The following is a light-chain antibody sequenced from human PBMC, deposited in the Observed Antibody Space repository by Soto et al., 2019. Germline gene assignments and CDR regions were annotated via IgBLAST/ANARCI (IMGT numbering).Light chain of an antibody. CDR2: WAS. Sequence: DIVMTQSPDSQAVSLGERATINCKSSQSILFSFNNNYCLAWYQQKPGQSPKLLMFWASTRKTGVPERFSGSGSGTHFTLTIGSLQAGDVAVYYCQQYCTSPWTFGQGTKVEIK. V-gene: IGKV4-1*01. CDR3: QQYCTSPWT. CDR1: QSILFSFNNNYC. J-gene: IGKJ1*01.